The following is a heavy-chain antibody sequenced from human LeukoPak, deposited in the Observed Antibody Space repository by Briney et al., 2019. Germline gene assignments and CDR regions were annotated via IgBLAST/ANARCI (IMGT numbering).Heavy chain of an antibody. V-gene: IGHV3-30*18. D-gene: IGHD3-16*01. Sequence: GRSLRLSCAVSGFTFNSYAMHWVRQAPGKGLEWVALISHDGRDKDYADSVKGRFTISRDNFKKTLHLEMNSLGVDDTAMYYCAKDRIFLGGSYADYWGKGTLVTVSS. CDR1: GFTFNSYA. J-gene: IGHJ4*02. CDR2: ISHDGRDK. CDR3: AKDRIFLGGSYADY.